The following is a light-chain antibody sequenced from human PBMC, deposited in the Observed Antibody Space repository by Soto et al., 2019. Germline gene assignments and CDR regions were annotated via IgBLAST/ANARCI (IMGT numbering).Light chain of an antibody. V-gene: IGLV2-14*01. CDR3: TSYASGSSHVV. CDR1: SSDIGGYDY. J-gene: IGLJ2*01. CDR2: DVN. Sequence: QSALTQPASVSGSPGQSITLSCTGTSSDIGGYDYVSWYQRHPDKAPKLIIYDVNNRPSGVSNRFSGSKSGNTASLTISGPQAEDEADYYCTSYASGSSHVVFGGGTKLTVL.